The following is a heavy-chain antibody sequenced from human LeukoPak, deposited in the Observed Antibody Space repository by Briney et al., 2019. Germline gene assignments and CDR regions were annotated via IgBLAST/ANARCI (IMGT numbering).Heavy chain of an antibody. CDR3: ARPPDRGRYAYYFDY. J-gene: IGHJ4*02. D-gene: IGHD3-16*01. CDR1: GHTFTSYY. Sequence: ASVKVSCKASGHTFTSYYMHWMRQAPGQGLEWMGIINPSGGSTSYAQKFQGRVTMTRDTSTSTVYMELSSLRSEDTAVYYCARPPDRGRYAYYFDYWGQGTLVTVSS. V-gene: IGHV1-46*01. CDR2: INPSGGST.